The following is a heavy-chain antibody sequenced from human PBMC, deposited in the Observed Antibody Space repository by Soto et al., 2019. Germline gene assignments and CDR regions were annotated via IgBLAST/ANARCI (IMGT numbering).Heavy chain of an antibody. CDR2: ISYDERNK. J-gene: IGHJ6*02. CDR1: GFTFSSYA. V-gene: IGHV3-30*04. Sequence: SGGSLRLSCAASGFTFSSYAMHWVHQAPGKGLEWVAVISYDERNKFFADSVKGRFTISSDNSKNTLYLQMNSLRAEDTAVYYCARELAAAATYYYYGMDVWGQGTTVTVSS. CDR3: ARELAAAATYYYYGMDV. D-gene: IGHD6-13*01.